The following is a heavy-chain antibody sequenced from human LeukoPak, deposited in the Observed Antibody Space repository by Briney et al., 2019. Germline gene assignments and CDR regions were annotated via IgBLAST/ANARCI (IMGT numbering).Heavy chain of an antibody. Sequence: SETLSLTCTVSGGFISSGGYYWSWIRQHPGRGLEGIGYIYYSGSIYYNPSVKSRVTISVDTSKNQFSLKLSSVTAADTAVYYCARDGRGIAAAGFDYWGQGTLVTVSS. D-gene: IGHD6-13*01. CDR1: GGFISSGGYY. V-gene: IGHV4-31*03. J-gene: IGHJ4*02. CDR3: ARDGRGIAAAGFDY. CDR2: IYYSGSI.